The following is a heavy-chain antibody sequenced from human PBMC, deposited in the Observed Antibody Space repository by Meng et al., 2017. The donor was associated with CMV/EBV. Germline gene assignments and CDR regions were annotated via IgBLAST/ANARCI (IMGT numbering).Heavy chain of an antibody. CDR3: AREGDNPFDY. Sequence: QLQLQAAGPGLLKPSHCLALAFTVTDGSISSVDYYWSWIRQPPGNGLDWIGYIYYSGCTNYNPSLKSRVTISVDTSKNQFSLKLSSVTSAYTAVYCCAREGDNPFDYWGQGTLVTVSS. CDR2: IYYSGCT. CDR1: DGSISSVDYY. V-gene: IGHV4-30-4*08. J-gene: IGHJ4*02. D-gene: IGHD2-21*02.